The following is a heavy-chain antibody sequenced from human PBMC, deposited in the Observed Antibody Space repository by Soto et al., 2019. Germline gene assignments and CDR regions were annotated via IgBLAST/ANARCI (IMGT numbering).Heavy chain of an antibody. V-gene: IGHV4-59*01. J-gene: IGHJ6*03. CDR3: ARGVDSSGFYYYYYMDV. Sequence: SETLSLTCTVSGGSISSYYWSWIRQPPGKGLEWIGYIYYSGSTNYNPSLKSRVTISVDTSKNQFSLKLSSVTAADTAVYYCARGVDSSGFYYYYYMDVWGKGTTVTSP. D-gene: IGHD6-19*01. CDR2: IYYSGST. CDR1: GGSISSYY.